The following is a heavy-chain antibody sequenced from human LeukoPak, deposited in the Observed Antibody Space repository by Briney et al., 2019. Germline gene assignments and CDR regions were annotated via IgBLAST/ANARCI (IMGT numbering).Heavy chain of an antibody. CDR1: GYTFTSYG. V-gene: IGHV1-18*01. J-gene: IGHJ4*02. Sequence: ASVNVSCKASGYTFTSYGISWVRQAPGQGLEWMGWISTYNVNTNYAQKFQGRVTMTRNTSISTAYMELSSLRSEDTAVYYCTVPSSGWYGTDYWGQGTLVTVSS. D-gene: IGHD6-19*01. CDR3: TVPSSGWYGTDY. CDR2: ISTYNVNT.